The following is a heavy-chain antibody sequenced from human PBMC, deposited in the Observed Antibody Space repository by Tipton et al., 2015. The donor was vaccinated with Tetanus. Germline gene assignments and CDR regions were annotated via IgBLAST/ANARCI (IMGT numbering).Heavy chain of an antibody. CDR3: AGQEPPRRFFYDSSGSSD. Sequence: TLSLTCSVSGASISSGGYFWNWIRHRPGKGLEWLGYIYYSGSTFYNPSLKSRVTISVDTSKNQFSLNLSSVTAADTAVYFCAGQEPPRRFFYDSSGSSDWGQGILVTVSS. D-gene: IGHD3-22*01. J-gene: IGHJ4*02. CDR1: GASISSGGYF. CDR2: IYYSGST. V-gene: IGHV4-30-4*01.